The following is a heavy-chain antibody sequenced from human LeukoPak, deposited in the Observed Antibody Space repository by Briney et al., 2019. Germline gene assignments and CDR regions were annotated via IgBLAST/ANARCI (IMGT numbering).Heavy chain of an antibody. CDR2: ISAYNGNT. Sequence: ASVKVSCKASGYTFTSYGISWVRQAPGQGLEWMGWISAYNGNTNYAQKLQGRVTMTTDTSTSTAYMELRSLRSDDAAVYYCARERRDDYDILTGYYSSYYFDYWGQGTLVTVSS. CDR1: GYTFTSYG. V-gene: IGHV1-18*01. CDR3: ARERRDDYDILTGYYSSYYFDY. J-gene: IGHJ4*02. D-gene: IGHD3-9*01.